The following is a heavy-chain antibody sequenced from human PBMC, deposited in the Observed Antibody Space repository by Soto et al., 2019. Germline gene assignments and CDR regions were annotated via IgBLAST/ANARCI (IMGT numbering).Heavy chain of an antibody. Sequence: QVQLVQSGAEMKKPESSVKVSCQSSGGTFNTYAMNWVRQAPGQGPEWMGDISPMFGAANYAPKFQGRVTITADESTGTSYMQLSSLTSEDTALYFCAREVQVHTPAFVYWGQGTLVIVSS. CDR3: AREVQVHTPAFVY. CDR1: GGTFNTYA. J-gene: IGHJ4*02. V-gene: IGHV1-69*19. D-gene: IGHD3-10*01. CDR2: ISPMFGAA.